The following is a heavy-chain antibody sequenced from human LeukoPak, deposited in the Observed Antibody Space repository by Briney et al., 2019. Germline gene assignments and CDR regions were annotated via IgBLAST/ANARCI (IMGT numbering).Heavy chain of an antibody. CDR2: TNEAGSGQ. CDR1: GFTFGDDG. J-gene: IGHJ4*02. Sequence: GGSLRLSCTASGFTFGDDGMSWFRQAPGKGLEWVANTNEAGSGQNYVGSVKGRFTVSRDNAKNSLYLQMNSLRVEDTAIYYCSNKRDYWGQGTLVTVSS. V-gene: IGHV3-7*01. CDR3: SNKRDY.